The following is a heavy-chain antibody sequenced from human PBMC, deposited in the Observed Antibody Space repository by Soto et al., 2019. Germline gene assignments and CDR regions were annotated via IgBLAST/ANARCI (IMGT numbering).Heavy chain of an antibody. V-gene: IGHV3-21*01. D-gene: IGHD2-15*01. J-gene: IGHJ6*02. CDR1: GFTFSSYS. Sequence: PGRSLRLSCASSGFTFSSYSMNWVRQSPAESMEXVSSISSSSSYIYYADSVKGRFTISRDNAKNSLYLQMNSLRAEDTAVYYCARDGVVVAATPDYYYYYGMDVWGQGTTVTVSS. CDR3: ARDGVVVAATPDYYYYYGMDV. CDR2: ISSSSSYI.